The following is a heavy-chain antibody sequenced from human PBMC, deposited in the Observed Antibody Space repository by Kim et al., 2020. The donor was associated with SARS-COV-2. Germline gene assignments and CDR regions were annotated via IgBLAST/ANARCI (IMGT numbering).Heavy chain of an antibody. V-gene: IGHV3-30*18. J-gene: IGHJ6*02. Sequence: GGSLRLSCAASGFTFSSYGMHWVRQAPGKGLEWVAVISYDGSNKYYADSVKGRFTISRDNSKNTLYLQMNSLRAEDTAVYYCAKEIYYYYGMDVWGQGPT. CDR3: AKEIYYYYGMDV. CDR1: GFTFSSYG. CDR2: ISYDGSNK.